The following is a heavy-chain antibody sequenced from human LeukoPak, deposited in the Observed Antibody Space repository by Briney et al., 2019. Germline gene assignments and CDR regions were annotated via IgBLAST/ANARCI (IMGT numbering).Heavy chain of an antibody. J-gene: IGHJ4*02. CDR2: ISAYNGNT. CDR1: GYTFTSYG. V-gene: IGHV1-18*01. CDR3: ARGPPGLPKAPDFDY. Sequence: ASVKVSCKASGYTFTSYGISWVRQAPGQGLEWMGWISAYNGNTNYAQKLQGRVTMTTDTSTSTAYMELRSLRSDDTAVYYCARGPPGLPKAPDFDYWGQGTLVTVSS. D-gene: IGHD5-12*01.